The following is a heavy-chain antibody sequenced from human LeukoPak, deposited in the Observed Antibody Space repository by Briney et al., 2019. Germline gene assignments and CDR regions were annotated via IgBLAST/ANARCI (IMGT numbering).Heavy chain of an antibody. J-gene: IGHJ4*02. CDR2: IIPILGIA. CDR3: ARASDSSGYYYDFLSY. Sequence: SVKVSCKASGGTFSSYAISWVRQAPGQGLEWMGRIIPILGIANYAQKFQGRVMITADKSTSTAYMELSSLRSEDTAVYFCARASDSSGYYYDFLSYWGQGTLVTVSS. V-gene: IGHV1-69*04. D-gene: IGHD3-22*01. CDR1: GGTFSSYA.